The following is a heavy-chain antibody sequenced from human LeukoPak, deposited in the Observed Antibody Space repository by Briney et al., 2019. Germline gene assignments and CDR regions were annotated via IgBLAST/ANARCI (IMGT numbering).Heavy chain of an antibody. D-gene: IGHD3-10*01. CDR1: GYTFTSYG. Sequence: ASVKVSCKASGYTFTSYGISWVRQAPGQGLEWMGWISAYNGNTNYAQKLQGRVTMTTDTSTSTAYMEPRSLRSDDTAVYYCARDRPKYYYGSGSYNSLDYWGQGTLVTVSS. J-gene: IGHJ4*02. CDR3: ARDRPKYYYGSGSYNSLDY. CDR2: ISAYNGNT. V-gene: IGHV1-18*01.